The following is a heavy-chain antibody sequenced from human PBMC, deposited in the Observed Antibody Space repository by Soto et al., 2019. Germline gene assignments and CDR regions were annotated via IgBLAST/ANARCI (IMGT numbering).Heavy chain of an antibody. CDR2: INDDGSER. D-gene: IGHD3-3*01. CDR3: AREFYGYYTYGPGDY. J-gene: IGHJ4*02. Sequence: EAQLVESGGGLVQPGGSLRLSCEASGFMFGVYWMSWVRQAPGKGLEWVANINDDGSERNYVGSVKGRFTISRDTPNNLLFLQMNSLRDEDTAVYYCAREFYGYYTYGPGDYWGQGTLVAVSS. V-gene: IGHV3-7*01. CDR1: GFMFGVYW.